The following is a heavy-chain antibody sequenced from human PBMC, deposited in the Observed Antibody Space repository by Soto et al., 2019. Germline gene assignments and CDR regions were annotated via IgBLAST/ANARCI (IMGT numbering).Heavy chain of an antibody. CDR1: GDSISTSYYY. J-gene: IGHJ3*01. CDR2: IYYSGST. D-gene: IGHD3-22*01. V-gene: IGHV4-39*01. CDR3: ARHMDTYYYESSGYHTPGAFVL. Sequence: SETLSLTCTVSGDSISTSYYYWGWIRQPPGRRLEWIGTIYYSGSTSYNPSLKSRLTISADTSKNQFSLKLNSVTATDTAVYYCARHMDTYYYESSGYHTPGAFVLWGQGTMVTVSS.